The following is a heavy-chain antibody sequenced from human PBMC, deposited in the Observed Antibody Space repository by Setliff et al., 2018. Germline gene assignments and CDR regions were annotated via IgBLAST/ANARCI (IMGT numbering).Heavy chain of an antibody. J-gene: IGHJ3*02. CDR3: ATTRDDSSGYLLGIFAFDI. CDR1: GYTFTSYG. V-gene: IGHV1-18*01. D-gene: IGHD3-22*01. Sequence: ASVKVSCKASGYTFTSYGISWVRQAPGQGLEWMGWISAYNGNTNYAQKLQGRVTMTTDTSTSTAYMELRSLRSEDTAVYYCATTRDDSSGYLLGIFAFDIWGQGTMVTVSS. CDR2: ISAYNGNT.